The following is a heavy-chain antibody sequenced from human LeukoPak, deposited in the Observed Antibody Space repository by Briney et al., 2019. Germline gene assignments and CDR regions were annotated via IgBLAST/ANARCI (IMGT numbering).Heavy chain of an antibody. J-gene: IGHJ5*02. D-gene: IGHD2-15*01. V-gene: IGHV1-8*01. CDR2: MNPNSGNT. CDR1: GYTFTSYD. Sequence: ASVKVSCKASGYTFTSYDINWERQATGQGLEWMGWMNPNSGNTGYAQKFQGRVTMTRNTSISTAYMELSSLRSEDTAVYYCARKIGTYCSGGSCHLNWFDPWGQGTLVTVSS. CDR3: ARKIGTYCSGGSCHLNWFDP.